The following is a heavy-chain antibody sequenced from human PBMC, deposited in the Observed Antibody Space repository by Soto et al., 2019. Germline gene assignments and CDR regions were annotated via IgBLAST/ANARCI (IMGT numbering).Heavy chain of an antibody. J-gene: IGHJ5*02. D-gene: IGHD4-17*01. CDR2: IIPIFGTA. V-gene: IGHV1-69*13. Sequence: ASVKVSCKASGGTFSSYSISWVRQAPGQGLEWMGGIIPIFGTANYAQKFQGRVTITADESTSTAYMELSSLRSEDTAVYYCARDTVSIGGPNWFDPWGQGTLVTVSS. CDR3: ARDTVSIGGPNWFDP. CDR1: GGTFSSYS.